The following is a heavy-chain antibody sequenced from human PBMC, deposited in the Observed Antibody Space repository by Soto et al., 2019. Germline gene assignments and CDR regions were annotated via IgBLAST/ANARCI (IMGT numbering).Heavy chain of an antibody. CDR2: INHSGST. J-gene: IGHJ4*02. CDR3: ARGNPYIAARRGLDY. CDR1: GGSFSGYY. D-gene: IGHD6-6*01. V-gene: IGHV4-34*01. Sequence: SETLSLTCAVYGGSFSGYYWSWIRQPPGKGLEWIGEINHSGSTNYNPSLKSRVTISVDTSKNQFSLKLSSVTAADTAVYYCARGNPYIAARRGLDYWGQGTLVTVSS.